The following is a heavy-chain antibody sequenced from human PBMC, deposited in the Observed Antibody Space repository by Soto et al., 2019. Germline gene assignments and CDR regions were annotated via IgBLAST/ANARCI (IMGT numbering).Heavy chain of an antibody. V-gene: IGHV4-34*01. CDR3: ARGVVATSYTMVRGVIISQWFDP. J-gene: IGHJ5*02. CDR1: GGSFSGYY. CDR2: INHSGST. Sequence: SETLSLTCAVYGGSFSGYYWSWIRQPPGKGLEWIGEINHSGSTNYNPSLKSRVTISVDTSKNQFSLKLSSVTAADTAVYYCARGVVATSYTMVRGVIISQWFDPWGQGTLVTVSS. D-gene: IGHD3-10*01.